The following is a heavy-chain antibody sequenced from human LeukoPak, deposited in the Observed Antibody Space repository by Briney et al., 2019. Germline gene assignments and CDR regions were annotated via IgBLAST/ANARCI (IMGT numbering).Heavy chain of an antibody. J-gene: IGHJ4*02. D-gene: IGHD1-26*01. V-gene: IGHV3-23*01. Sequence: PGGSLRLSCAISGFTFSNYAMSWVRQAPGKGLEWVAAISRTGITTYYADSVGGRFIISRDNSKNTLFLQLNSLRVEDTALYYCAKDEWELIFDLWGQGTLVAVSP. CDR2: ISRTGITT. CDR1: GFTFSNYA. CDR3: AKDEWELIFDL.